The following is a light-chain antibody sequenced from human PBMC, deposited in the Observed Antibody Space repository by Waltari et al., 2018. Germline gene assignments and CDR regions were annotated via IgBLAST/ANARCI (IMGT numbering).Light chain of an antibody. CDR2: TAS. CDR3: QQYNSHWT. Sequence: DIQMTQSPSTLSAFVGDRVPITCRASQNINTWLAWYQQKPGKAPKLLIHTASNSQSGVPSRFSGSGSGTEFTLTISSLQPDDFATYYCQQYNSHWTFGQGTKVELK. J-gene: IGKJ1*01. V-gene: IGKV1-5*03. CDR1: QNINTW.